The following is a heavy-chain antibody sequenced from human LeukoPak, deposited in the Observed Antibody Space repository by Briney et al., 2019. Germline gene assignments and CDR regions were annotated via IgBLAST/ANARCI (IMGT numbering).Heavy chain of an antibody. CDR2: IWYDGSNK. CDR3: ARAPTSYYYFDY. CDR1: GFTFSSYG. D-gene: IGHD1-26*01. Sequence: PGGSLGLSCAASGFTFSSYGMHWVRQAPGKGLEWVAVIWYDGSNKYYADSVKGRFTISRDNSKNTLYLQMNSLRAEDTAVYYCARAPTSYYYFDYWGQGTLVTVSS. V-gene: IGHV3-33*01. J-gene: IGHJ4*02.